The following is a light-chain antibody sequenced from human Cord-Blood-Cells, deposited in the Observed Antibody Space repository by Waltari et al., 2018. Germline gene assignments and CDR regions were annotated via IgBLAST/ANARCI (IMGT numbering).Light chain of an antibody. CDR2: QDS. Sequence: SHELTQPPSVSVSPGQTASITCSGAKLGDKYVFWYQQKPGQSPVLVIYQDSKRPSGIPERFSGSNSGNTATLTISGTQAMDEADYYCQAWDSSTVVFGGGTKLTVL. CDR1: KLGDKY. V-gene: IGLV3-1*01. J-gene: IGLJ2*01. CDR3: QAWDSSTVV.